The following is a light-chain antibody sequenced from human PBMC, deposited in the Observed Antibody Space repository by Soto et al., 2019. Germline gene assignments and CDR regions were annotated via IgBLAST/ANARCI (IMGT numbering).Light chain of an antibody. V-gene: IGKV1-39*01. Sequence: DIPMTQSPSSLSASVGDRVTITCRASQSISSYLNWYQQKPGEAPKLLIYAASSLQSGVPSRFSGSGSGTDFTLTISSLQPEDFATYYCQQSYSTLLLTFGQGTKLEIK. CDR1: QSISSY. CDR2: AAS. CDR3: QQSYSTLLLT. J-gene: IGKJ2*01.